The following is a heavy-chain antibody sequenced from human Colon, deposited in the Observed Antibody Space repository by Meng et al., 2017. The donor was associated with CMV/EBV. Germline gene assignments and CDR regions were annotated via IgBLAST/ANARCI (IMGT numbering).Heavy chain of an antibody. D-gene: IGHD3-10*01. V-gene: IGHV3-30-3*01. CDR3: ARYYNAHLGAYYFDY. J-gene: IGHJ4*02. CDR2: ISYDGSNK. CDR1: GFTFSSYA. Sequence: GESLKISCVASGFTFSSYAMHWVRQAPGKGLEWVAVISYDGSNKYYADSVKGRFTISRDNSKNTLYLQMNSLRAEDTAVYYCARYYNAHLGAYYFDYWGQGTLVTVSS.